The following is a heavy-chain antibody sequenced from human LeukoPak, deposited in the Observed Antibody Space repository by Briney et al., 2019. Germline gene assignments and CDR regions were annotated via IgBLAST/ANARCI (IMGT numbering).Heavy chain of an antibody. J-gene: IGHJ4*02. D-gene: IGHD6-13*01. Sequence: GASVKVSCKASGYTFTSYDINWVRQATGQGLEWMGWMNPNSGNTGYAQKFQGRVTMTRNTSISTAYMELSSLRSEDTAVYYCARDDSSSWYKTPGNYWGQGTLVTVSS. V-gene: IGHV1-8*01. CDR1: GYTFTSYD. CDR3: ARDDSSSWYKTPGNY. CDR2: MNPNSGNT.